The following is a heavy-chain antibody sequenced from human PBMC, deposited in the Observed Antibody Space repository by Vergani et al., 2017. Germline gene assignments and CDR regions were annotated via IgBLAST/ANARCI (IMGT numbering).Heavy chain of an antibody. D-gene: IGHD3-22*01. CDR3: AKDSSSGNWDAFDI. CDR1: GFTFDDYA. Sequence: EVQLVESGGGLVQPGRSLRLSCAASGFTFDDYAMHWVRQAPGKGLEWVSGISWNSGSIGYADSVKGRFTISRDNAKNSLYLQMNSLRAEDMALCYCAKDSSSGNWDAFDIWGQGTMVTVSS. V-gene: IGHV3-9*03. CDR2: ISWNSGSI. J-gene: IGHJ3*02.